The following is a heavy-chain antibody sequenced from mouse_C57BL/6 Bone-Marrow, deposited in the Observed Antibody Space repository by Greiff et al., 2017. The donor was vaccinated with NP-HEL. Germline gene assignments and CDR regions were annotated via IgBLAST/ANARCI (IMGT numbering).Heavy chain of an antibody. CDR1: GYTFTSYG. Sequence: QVQLQQSGAELARPGASVKLSCKASGYTFTSYGISWVKQRTGQGLEWIGEIYPRRGNTYYNEKFKGKATLTADKSSSTAYMELRSLTSEDSAVYFCARAYSEGAWFAYWGQGTLVTVSA. D-gene: IGHD2-12*01. J-gene: IGHJ3*01. CDR3: ARAYSEGAWFAY. V-gene: IGHV1-81*01. CDR2: IYPRRGNT.